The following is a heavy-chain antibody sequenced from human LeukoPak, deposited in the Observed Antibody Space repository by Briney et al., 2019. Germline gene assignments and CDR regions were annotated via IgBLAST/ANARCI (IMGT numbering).Heavy chain of an antibody. D-gene: IGHD5-18*01. CDR2: ISYDGSNK. CDR1: GFAFSNYA. Sequence: GGSLRLSCAASGFAFSNYAIHWVRQAPGKGLEWVAVISYDGSNKYYADSVKGRFTISRDNSKNTLYLQMNSLRAEDTAVYYCARDFSSAMVTLPFDYWGQGTLVTVSS. J-gene: IGHJ4*02. CDR3: ARDFSSAMVTLPFDY. V-gene: IGHV3-30-3*01.